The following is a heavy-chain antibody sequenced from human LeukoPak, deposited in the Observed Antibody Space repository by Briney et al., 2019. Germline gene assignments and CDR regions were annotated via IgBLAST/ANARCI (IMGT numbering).Heavy chain of an antibody. CDR1: GYTFTSYG. V-gene: IGHV1-18*01. D-gene: IGHD2-15*01. CDR3: ARLSWDCSGGSCYPGDFDY. Sequence: ASVKVSCKASGYTFTSYGISWVRQAPGQGLEWMGWISAYNGNTNYAQKLQGRVTMTTDTSTSTAYMELRGLRSDDTAVYYCARLSWDCSGGSCYPGDFDYWGQGTLVTVSS. CDR2: ISAYNGNT. J-gene: IGHJ4*02.